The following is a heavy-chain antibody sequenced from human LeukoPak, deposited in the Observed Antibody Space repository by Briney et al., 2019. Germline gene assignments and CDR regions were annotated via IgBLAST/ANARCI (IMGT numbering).Heavy chain of an antibody. V-gene: IGHV3-74*01. Sequence: GGSLGLSCAASGFTFSSYWMHWVRQAPGKGLVWVSRINSDGSSTSYADSVKGRFTISRDNAKNTLYLQMNSLRAEDTAVYYCARGPITIFGVVIRPRMDVWGQGTTVTVSS. CDR3: ARGPITIFGVVIRPRMDV. D-gene: IGHD3-3*01. J-gene: IGHJ6*02. CDR1: GFTFSSYW. CDR2: INSDGSST.